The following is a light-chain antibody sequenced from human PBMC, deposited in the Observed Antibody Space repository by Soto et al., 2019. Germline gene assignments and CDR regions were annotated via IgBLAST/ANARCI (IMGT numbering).Light chain of an antibody. V-gene: IGKV1-12*01. J-gene: IGKJ5*01. CDR2: AAS. CDR3: QQYKSWPIT. CDR1: QGISSW. Sequence: DRVTIPWRASQGISSWLAWYLQKPGKAPRLLVYAASSWHSGVPSRFSGSGSGTEFTLTISGLQSEDFAVYYCQQYKSWPITFGQGTRLEIK.